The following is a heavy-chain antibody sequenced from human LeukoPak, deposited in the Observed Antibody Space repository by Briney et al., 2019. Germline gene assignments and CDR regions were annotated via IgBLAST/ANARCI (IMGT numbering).Heavy chain of an antibody. J-gene: IGHJ5*02. Sequence: ASVKVSCKASGYTFTSYGISWVRQAPGQGLEWMGWISAYNGNTDYAQNFQGRVTMTTDTSTNTVYMELRSLRFDDSAVYYCARDVAAIVGVTAWFDPWGQGTPVTVSS. D-gene: IGHD1-26*01. CDR1: GYTFTSYG. CDR3: ARDVAAIVGVTAWFDP. V-gene: IGHV1-18*01. CDR2: ISAYNGNT.